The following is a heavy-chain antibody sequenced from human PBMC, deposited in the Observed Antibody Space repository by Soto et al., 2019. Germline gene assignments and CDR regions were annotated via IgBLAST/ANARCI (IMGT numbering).Heavy chain of an antibody. CDR3: ARLSPAMVRVSDY. CDR2: IYYSGST. Sequence: QLQLQESGPGLVKPSETLSLTCTVSGGSISSSSYYWGWIRQPPGKGLEWIGSIYYSGSTYYNPSLKRRVTISVDTSKNQFSLKLSSVTAADTAVYYCARLSPAMVRVSDYWGQGTLDTVSS. D-gene: IGHD5-18*01. J-gene: IGHJ4*02. V-gene: IGHV4-39*01. CDR1: GGSISSSSYY.